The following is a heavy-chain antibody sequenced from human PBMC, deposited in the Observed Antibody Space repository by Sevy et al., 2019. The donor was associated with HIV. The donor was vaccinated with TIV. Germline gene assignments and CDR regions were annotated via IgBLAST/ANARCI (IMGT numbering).Heavy chain of an antibody. Sequence: GGSLRLSCAASGFTFSSYWMSWVRQAPGKGLEWVANIKQDGSEKYYVDSVKGRFTISRDNAKNSLYLQMNSLRAEDTAVYYCARDSYSSGWYGYYYYYGMDVWGQGTTVTVSS. V-gene: IGHV3-7*01. D-gene: IGHD6-19*01. CDR1: GFTFSSYW. CDR2: IKQDGSEK. J-gene: IGHJ6*02. CDR3: ARDSYSSGWYGYYYYYGMDV.